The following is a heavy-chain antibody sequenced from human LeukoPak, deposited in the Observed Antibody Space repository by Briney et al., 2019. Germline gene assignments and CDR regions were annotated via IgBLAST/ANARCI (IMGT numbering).Heavy chain of an antibody. J-gene: IGHJ4*02. Sequence: GASVTVSCKASGYTFNTYGIIWVRQAPGQGLEWMGWISAYNGDTTYAQKLQGRVTLTTDASTSTAYMELRSLRSDDTAVYYCARESTGSSLEIDYWGQGTLVTVSS. CDR1: GYTFNTYG. CDR2: ISAYNGDT. D-gene: IGHD2-8*02. V-gene: IGHV1-18*01. CDR3: ARESTGSSLEIDY.